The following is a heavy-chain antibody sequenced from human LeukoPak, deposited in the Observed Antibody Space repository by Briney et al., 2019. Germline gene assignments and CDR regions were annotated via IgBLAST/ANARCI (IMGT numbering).Heavy chain of an antibody. D-gene: IGHD6-13*01. CDR3: ARCTGPGIAPDY. CDR2: ISSSSSYI. V-gene: IGHV3-21*01. CDR1: GFTFSSYA. J-gene: IGHJ4*02. Sequence: GGSLRLSCAAYGFTFSSYAMSWVRQAPGKGLEWVSSISSSSSYIYYADSVKGRFTISRDNAKNSLYLQMNSLRAEDTAVYYCARCTGPGIAPDYWGQGTLVTVSS.